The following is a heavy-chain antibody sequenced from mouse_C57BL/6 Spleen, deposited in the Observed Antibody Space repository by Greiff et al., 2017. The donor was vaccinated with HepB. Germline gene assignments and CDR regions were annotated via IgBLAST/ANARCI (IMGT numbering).Heavy chain of an antibody. J-gene: IGHJ1*03. D-gene: IGHD2-3*01. CDR3: AFYDGYLHWYFDV. CDR1: GYSITSGYY. CDR2: ISYDGSN. V-gene: IGHV3-6*01. Sequence: EVQLQQSGPGLVKPSQSLSLTCSVTGYSITSGYYWNWIRQFPGNKLEWMGYISYDGSNNYNPSLKNRISITRDTSKNQFFLKLNSVTTEDTATYYCAFYDGYLHWYFDVWGTGTTVTVSS.